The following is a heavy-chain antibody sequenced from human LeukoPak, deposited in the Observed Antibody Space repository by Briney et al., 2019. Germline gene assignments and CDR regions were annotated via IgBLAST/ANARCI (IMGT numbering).Heavy chain of an antibody. Sequence: GGSLRLSCAASGFTFSSYWMHWLRQAPGKGLVWVSRISSDGSGTTYADSVKGRFTISRDNAKNTLYLQMNSLRAEDTAVYYCATSIGGYNWFDPWGQGTLVTVSS. V-gene: IGHV3-74*01. CDR1: GFTFSSYW. D-gene: IGHD2/OR15-2a*01. J-gene: IGHJ5*02. CDR3: ATSIGGYNWFDP. CDR2: ISSDGSGT.